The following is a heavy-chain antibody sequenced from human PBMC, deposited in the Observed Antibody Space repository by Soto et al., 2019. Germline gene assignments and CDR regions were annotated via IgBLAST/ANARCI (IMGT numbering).Heavy chain of an antibody. V-gene: IGHV1-18*04. CDR2: ISPYNGHI. D-gene: IGHD2-15*01. Sequence: QLVQSGAEVKTPGASVRVSCKASGYPFTSFAINWVRQAPGQGLEWMGWISPYNGHIKYAQKFQDRVSMTTDSSTRTAYMELRSVGSDDTAVYFCARDPRSIETPGSFDYWGQGTLVTVSS. CDR1: GYPFTSFA. J-gene: IGHJ4*02. CDR3: ARDPRSIETPGSFDY.